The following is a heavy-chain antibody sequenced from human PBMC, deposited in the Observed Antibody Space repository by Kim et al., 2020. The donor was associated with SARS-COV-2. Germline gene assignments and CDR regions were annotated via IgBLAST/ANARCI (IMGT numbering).Heavy chain of an antibody. CDR2: ISYDGSNK. CDR3: AREALGITMIVVRAFDI. Sequence: GGSLRLSCAASGFTFSSYAMHWVRQAPGKGLEWVAVISYDGSNKYYADSVKGRFTISRDNSKNTLYLQMNSLRAEDTAVYYCAREALGITMIVVRAFDIWGQGTMVTVSS. J-gene: IGHJ3*02. D-gene: IGHD3-22*01. CDR1: GFTFSSYA. V-gene: IGHV3-30-3*01.